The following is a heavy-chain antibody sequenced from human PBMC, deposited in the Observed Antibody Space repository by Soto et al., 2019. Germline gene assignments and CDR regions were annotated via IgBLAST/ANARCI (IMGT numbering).Heavy chain of an antibody. D-gene: IGHD4-4*01. CDR1: GFGLINYG. CDR3: ARLGVTTSVYYYTMDV. Sequence: GASVKVSCKASGFGLINYGFTWVRQAPGQGLEWMGWISAYNGNTIYAQNLQGRLTMTRDTSTSTAYMELRSLRSDDTAVYYCARLGVTTSVYYYTMDVWGQGNTVTVSS. J-gene: IGHJ6*02. V-gene: IGHV1-18*04. CDR2: ISAYNGNT.